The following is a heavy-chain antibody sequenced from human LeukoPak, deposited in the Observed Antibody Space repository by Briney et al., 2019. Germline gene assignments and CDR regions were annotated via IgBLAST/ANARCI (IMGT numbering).Heavy chain of an antibody. J-gene: IGHJ4*02. CDR3: ATRAGHDY. D-gene: IGHD6-13*01. CDR1: GFTFSSYW. CDR2: IWYDGSNK. Sequence: GGSLRLSCAASGFTFSSYWMSWVRQAPGKGLEWVAVIWYDGSNKYYADSVKGRFTISRDNSKNTLYLQMNSLRAEDTAVYYCATRAGHDYWGQGTLVTVSS. V-gene: IGHV3-33*08.